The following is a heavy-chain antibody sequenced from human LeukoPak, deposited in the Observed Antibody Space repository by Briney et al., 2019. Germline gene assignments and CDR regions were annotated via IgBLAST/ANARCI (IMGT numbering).Heavy chain of an antibody. D-gene: IGHD6-13*01. Sequence: SETLSLTCTVSGYSISSGYYWGWIRQPPGKGLEWIGSIYYSGSTYYNPSLKSRVTISVDTSKNQFSLKLSSVTAADTAVYYCARGGRAYYSSRNFDYWGQGTLVTVSS. V-gene: IGHV4-38-2*02. CDR1: GYSISSGYY. CDR3: ARGGRAYYSSRNFDY. J-gene: IGHJ4*02. CDR2: IYYSGST.